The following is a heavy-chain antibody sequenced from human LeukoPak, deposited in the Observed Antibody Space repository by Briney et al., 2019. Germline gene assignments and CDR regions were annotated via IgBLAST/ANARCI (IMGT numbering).Heavy chain of an antibody. CDR2: IWYDGSNK. CDR3: AKQISSGYYYDLDY. D-gene: IGHD3-22*01. CDR1: GFTFSSYG. V-gene: IGHV3-33*06. J-gene: IGHJ4*02. Sequence: PGGSLRLSCAASGFTFSSYGMHWVRQAPGKGLEWVAVIWYDGSNKYYADSVKGRFTISRDNSKNTLYLQMKSLRAEDTAVYYCAKQISSGYYYDLDYWGQGTLVTVSS.